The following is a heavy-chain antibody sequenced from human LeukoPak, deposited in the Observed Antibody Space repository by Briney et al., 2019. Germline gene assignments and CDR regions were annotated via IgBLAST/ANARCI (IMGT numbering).Heavy chain of an antibody. CDR1: GFIFSNYV. J-gene: IGHJ4*02. CDR2: ISGSGDST. D-gene: IGHD5-24*01. Sequence: GGSLRLSCAASGFIFSNYVMSWVRQAPGKGLEWVSGISGSGDSTYYADSVKGRFTISRDNSKNTLYLQMNSLRAEDTAVYYCARGINWYYFDYWGQGTLVTVSS. V-gene: IGHV3-23*01. CDR3: ARGINWYYFDY.